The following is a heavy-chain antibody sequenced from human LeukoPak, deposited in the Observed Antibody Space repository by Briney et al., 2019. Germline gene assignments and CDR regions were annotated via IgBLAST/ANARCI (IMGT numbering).Heavy chain of an antibody. Sequence: GGSLRLSCAASGFTFSSYSMNWVRQAPGKGLEWVAVIWYDGSNKYYADSVKGRFTISRDNSKNTLYLQMNSLRAEDTAVYYCASLSSGTGVNDYWGQGTLVTVSS. D-gene: IGHD3-22*01. J-gene: IGHJ4*02. V-gene: IGHV3-33*08. CDR3: ASLSSGTGVNDY. CDR1: GFTFSSYS. CDR2: IWYDGSNK.